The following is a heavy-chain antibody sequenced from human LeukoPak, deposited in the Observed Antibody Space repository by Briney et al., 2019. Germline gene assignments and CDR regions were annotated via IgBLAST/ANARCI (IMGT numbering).Heavy chain of an antibody. Sequence: PGAPPVTSSQGSGSIFTSYCIVGLRQLPAKGLEGMVRSNPCDWDTRYNPTFQAQVTISADKSISTAYLQWSSLKASDTAIYYCARGDSNSRYVRGYFDYWGQGTLVTVSS. J-gene: IGHJ4*02. CDR1: GSIFTSYC. CDR2: SNPCDWDT. D-gene: IGHD6-13*01. CDR3: ARGDSNSRYVRGYFDY. V-gene: IGHV5-51*01.